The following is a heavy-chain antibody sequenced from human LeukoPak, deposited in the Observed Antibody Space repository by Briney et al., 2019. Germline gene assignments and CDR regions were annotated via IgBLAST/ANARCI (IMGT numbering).Heavy chain of an antibody. D-gene: IGHD3-16*01. CDR3: ARDDETTFGTDY. CDR2: IKEDGSEK. J-gene: IGHJ4*02. Sequence: GGSLRLSCAASGCTFSRYWMSWVRQAPGKGLEWVANIKEDGSEKYYVDSVKGRFTISRDNAKNSVYLHINSLRVEDTAVYYCARDDETTFGTDYWGQGTLVTVSS. V-gene: IGHV3-7*01. CDR1: GCTFSRYW.